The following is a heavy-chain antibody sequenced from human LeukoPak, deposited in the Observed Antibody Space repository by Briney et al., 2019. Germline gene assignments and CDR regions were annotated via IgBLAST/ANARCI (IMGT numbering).Heavy chain of an antibody. D-gene: IGHD3-3*01. Sequence: PGGSLRLSCAASGFTFSSYSMNWVRQAPGKGLEWVSSISSSSSYIYYADSVKGRFTISRDSAKNSLYLQMNSLRAEDTAVYYCAVFWSGYYSLDYWGQGTLVTVSS. CDR3: AVFWSGYYSLDY. CDR1: GFTFSSYS. CDR2: ISSSSSYI. J-gene: IGHJ4*02. V-gene: IGHV3-21*01.